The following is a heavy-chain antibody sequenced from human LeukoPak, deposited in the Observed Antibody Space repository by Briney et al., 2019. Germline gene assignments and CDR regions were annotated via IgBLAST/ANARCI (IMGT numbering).Heavy chain of an antibody. D-gene: IGHD4-17*01. Sequence: SGTLSPTCLVYGASISSSNWCTWVRQPPGKGLEWIGEVHHSGTTDYNPSLKSRVYISVDKSNNHFSLKLTSVTPEDTAVYYCARSWKNTVTTPTADNWFDPWGQGTLVTVSS. V-gene: IGHV4-4*02. CDR2: VHHSGTT. CDR1: GASISSSNW. CDR3: ARSWKNTVTTPTADNWFDP. J-gene: IGHJ5*02.